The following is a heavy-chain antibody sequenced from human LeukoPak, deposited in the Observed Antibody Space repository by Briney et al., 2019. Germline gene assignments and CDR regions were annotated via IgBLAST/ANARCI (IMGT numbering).Heavy chain of an antibody. V-gene: IGHV3-74*01. J-gene: IGHJ6*02. CDR3: APQLMDTAMVGYYYYGMDV. D-gene: IGHD5-18*01. CDR1: RFTPSVDW. CDR2: VNSDGITT. Sequence: RGSLRLSCAPSRFTPSVDWTHSGRHAPGKGLVWVSHVNSDGITTSFADSVKGRFTISRDNSNNTLFLQMNSLRAEDTAVYNCAPQLMDTAMVGYYYYGMDVWGQGTTVTVSS.